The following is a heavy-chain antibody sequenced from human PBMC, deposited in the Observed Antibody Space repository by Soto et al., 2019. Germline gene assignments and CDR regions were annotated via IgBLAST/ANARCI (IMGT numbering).Heavy chain of an antibody. CDR3: ARLRWEQPWVFDY. Sequence: QVQLQQWGAGLLKPSETLSLTCAVYGGSFSGYYWSWIRQPPVKGLERIGEINHSGGTNYNPCRKSRVTKSVDTSKNQFSPKLSSVTAADTAVFYCARLRWEQPWVFDYWGQGTLVTVSS. CDR1: GGSFSGYY. V-gene: IGHV4-34*02. CDR2: INHSGGT. D-gene: IGHD1-26*01. J-gene: IGHJ4*02.